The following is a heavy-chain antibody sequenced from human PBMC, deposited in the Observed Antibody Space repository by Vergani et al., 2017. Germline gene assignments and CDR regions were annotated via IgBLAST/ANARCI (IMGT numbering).Heavy chain of an antibody. V-gene: IGHV3-23*01. CDR2: ISGSGGST. Sequence: EVQLLESGGGLVQPGGSLRLSCAASGFTFSSYAMSWVRQAPGKGLEWVSAISGSGGSTYYADSVKGRFTISRHNSKNTLYLQMNSLRAEDTAVYYCARVWSYSGSFDYWGQGTLVTVSS. CDR1: GFTFSSYA. CDR3: ARVWSYSGSFDY. D-gene: IGHD1-26*01. J-gene: IGHJ4*02.